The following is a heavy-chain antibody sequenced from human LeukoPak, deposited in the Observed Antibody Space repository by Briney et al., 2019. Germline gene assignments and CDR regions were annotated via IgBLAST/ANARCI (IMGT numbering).Heavy chain of an antibody. J-gene: IGHJ4*02. CDR2: INPNTGGT. D-gene: IGHD3-10*01. Sequence: ASVKVSCKASGYTFTVYYMHWVRQAPGQGLEWMGWINPNTGGTNYAQKFQGRVTMTRDTSITTAYMELSSLTSDDTAFYYCARWDPTYGMAAPITSNYYWGQGTLVTVSS. CDR1: GYTFTVYY. V-gene: IGHV1-2*02. CDR3: ARWDPTYGMAAPITSNYY.